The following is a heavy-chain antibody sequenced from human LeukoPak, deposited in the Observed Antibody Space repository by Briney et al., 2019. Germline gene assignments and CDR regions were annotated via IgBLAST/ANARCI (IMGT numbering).Heavy chain of an antibody. CDR1: GYTLTELS. Sequence: ASVKVSCKVSGYTLTELSMHWVRQAPGKGLEWMGGFVPEDAETFYAQKFQGRVTMTEDTPTDTAYMELSRLRSEDTAMYYCATFTWALGYFYLWGRGTLVTVSS. CDR2: FVPEDAET. V-gene: IGHV1-24*01. J-gene: IGHJ2*01. CDR3: ATFTWALGYFYL. D-gene: IGHD7-27*01.